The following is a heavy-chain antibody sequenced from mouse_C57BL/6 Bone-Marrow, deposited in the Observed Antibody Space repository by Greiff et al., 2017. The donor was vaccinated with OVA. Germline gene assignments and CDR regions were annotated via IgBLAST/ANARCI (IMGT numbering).Heavy chain of an antibody. V-gene: IGHV1-81*01. D-gene: IGHD3-2*02. CDR3: ARDSSGYVFAY. Sequence: QVQLKQSGAELARPGASVKLSCKASGYTFTSYGISWVKQRTGQGLEWIGEIYPRSGNTYYNEKFKGKATLTADKSSSTAYMELRSLTSEDSAVYFCARDSSGYVFAYWGQGTLVTVSA. CDR1: GYTFTSYG. J-gene: IGHJ3*01. CDR2: IYPRSGNT.